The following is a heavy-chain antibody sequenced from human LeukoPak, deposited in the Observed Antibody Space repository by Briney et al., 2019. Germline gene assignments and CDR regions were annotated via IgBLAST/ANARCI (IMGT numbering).Heavy chain of an antibody. CDR2: ISYDGSNK. CDR1: GFTFSSYA. Sequence: PGGSLRLSCAASGFTFSSYAMHWVRQAPGKGLEWVAVISYDGSNKYYADSVKGRFTISRDNSKNTLYLQMNSLRAEDTAVYYCARDSLNIVGATDAFDIWGQGTMVTVSS. D-gene: IGHD1-26*01. V-gene: IGHV3-30-3*01. J-gene: IGHJ3*02. CDR3: ARDSLNIVGATDAFDI.